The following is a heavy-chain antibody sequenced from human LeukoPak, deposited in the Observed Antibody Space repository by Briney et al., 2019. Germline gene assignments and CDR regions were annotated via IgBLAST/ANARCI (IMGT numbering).Heavy chain of an antibody. CDR2: IKQDGNQK. CDR3: VRGLVGYCSGCAWDGTCFDY. Sequence: PGGSLRLSCAASGFTFSSYWMSWVRQAPGKGLEWVAIIKQDGNQKNYVDSVKGRFTISRDNAKSSLYLQMNSLRAEDTAVYYCVRGLVGYCSGCAWDGTCFDYWGQGTLVSVSS. J-gene: IGHJ4*02. V-gene: IGHV3-7*03. D-gene: IGHD2-15*01. CDR1: GFTFSSYW.